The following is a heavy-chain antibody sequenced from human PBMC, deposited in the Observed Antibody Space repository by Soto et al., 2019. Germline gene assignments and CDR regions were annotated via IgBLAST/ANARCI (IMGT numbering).Heavy chain of an antibody. V-gene: IGHV3-23*01. CDR2: IYGSGGST. D-gene: IGHD6-19*01. Sequence: GGSLSLSCTASGLPHSNFAMMWVRQAPGKGLECVSGIYGSGGSTYYADSVKGRFTISRDNSKNTLYLQMNSLRAEDTAVYYCARGVAGPRLQHAFDIWGQGTMVTV. J-gene: IGHJ3*02. CDR3: ARGVAGPRLQHAFDI. CDR1: GLPHSNFA.